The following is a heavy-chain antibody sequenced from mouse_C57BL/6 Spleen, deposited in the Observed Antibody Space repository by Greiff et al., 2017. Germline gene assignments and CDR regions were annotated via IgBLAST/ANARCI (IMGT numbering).Heavy chain of an antibody. Sequence: EVQLVESGPELVKPGASVKISCKASGYSFTDYNMNWVKQSNGKSLEWIGVINPNYGTTSYNQKFKGKATLTVDQSSSTAYMQLNSLTSEDSAVYYGARTDYYGYYYAMDYWGQGTSVTVSS. CDR2: INPNYGTT. D-gene: IGHD1-1*01. CDR1: GYSFTDYN. J-gene: IGHJ4*01. V-gene: IGHV1-39*01. CDR3: ARTDYYGYYYAMDY.